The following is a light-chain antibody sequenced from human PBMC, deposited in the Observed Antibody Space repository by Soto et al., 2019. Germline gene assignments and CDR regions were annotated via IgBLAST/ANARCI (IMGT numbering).Light chain of an antibody. CDR2: DVR. J-gene: IGLJ1*01. Sequence: QSALTQPASVSGSPGQSITISCTGTNSDVGGYNRVSWFQQHPGKAPKLMMYDVRNRSPGVSHRFSGSKSGNTASLTISGLQAGDEADYYCSSYTSSKTQVFGTGTKLPS. V-gene: IGLV2-14*01. CDR1: NSDVGGYNR. CDR3: SSYTSSKTQV.